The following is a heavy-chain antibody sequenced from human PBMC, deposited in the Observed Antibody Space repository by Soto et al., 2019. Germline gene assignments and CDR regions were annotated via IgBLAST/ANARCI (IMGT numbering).Heavy chain of an antibody. D-gene: IGHD5-12*01. J-gene: IGHJ4*02. CDR3: AKGAEGYVVSSLDS. Sequence: EVQLLESGGGFVQPGGSLRLSSVASGFRFSDFAMTWVRQAPGRGLEWVSAITGTASSTYYADSVKGRFTISRDNSKNTLYLQINSLRAEDTAIYYCAKGAEGYVVSSLDSWGQGTLVTVSS. CDR1: GFRFSDFA. V-gene: IGHV3-23*01. CDR2: ITGTASST.